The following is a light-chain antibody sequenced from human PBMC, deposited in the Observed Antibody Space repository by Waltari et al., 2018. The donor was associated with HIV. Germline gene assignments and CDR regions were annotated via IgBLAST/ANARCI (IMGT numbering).Light chain of an antibody. CDR1: HSINTY. CDR3: QQRSDWPPRIT. Sequence: EIVLTQSPATLSLSPGERATLSCRASHSINTYLAWYQHKHGQAPRLLIYDASNRATGIPARFSGRGSGTDFTLTISSLEPEDFALYYCQQRSDWPPRITFGQGTRLEIK. CDR2: DAS. V-gene: IGKV3-11*01. J-gene: IGKJ5*01.